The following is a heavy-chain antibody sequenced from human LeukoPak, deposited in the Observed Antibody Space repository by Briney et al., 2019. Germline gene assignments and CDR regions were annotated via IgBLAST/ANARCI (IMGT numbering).Heavy chain of an antibody. CDR2: IIPILGIA. J-gene: IGHJ4*02. D-gene: IGHD6-13*01. V-gene: IGHV1-69*04. CDR1: GGTFSSYA. Sequence: ASVKVSCKASGGTFSSYAISWVRQAPGQGLEWMGRIIPILGIANYAQKFQGRVTITADKSTSTAHMELSSLRSEDTAVYYCALLEAAAGTDYWGQGTLVTVSS. CDR3: ALLEAAAGTDY.